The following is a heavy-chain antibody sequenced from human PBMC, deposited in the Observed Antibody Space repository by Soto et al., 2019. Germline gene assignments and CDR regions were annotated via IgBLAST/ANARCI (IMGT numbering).Heavy chain of an antibody. CDR2: ISAYNGNT. CDR3: ARDAPHFGVVKAGNWFDP. Sequence: QVQLVQSGAEVKKPGASVKVSCKASGYTFTSYGISWVRQAPGQGLEWMGWISAYNGNTNYAQKLQGRVTMTTDTFKFTAXMELRSLRSDDTAVYYCARDAPHFGVVKAGNWFDPWGQGTLVTVSS. D-gene: IGHD3-3*01. V-gene: IGHV1-18*01. J-gene: IGHJ5*02. CDR1: GYTFTSYG.